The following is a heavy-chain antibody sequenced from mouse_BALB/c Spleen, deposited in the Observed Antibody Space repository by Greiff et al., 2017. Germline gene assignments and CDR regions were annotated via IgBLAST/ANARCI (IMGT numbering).Heavy chain of an antibody. CDR2: INPSTGYT. CDR3: ARRDYYGNSWFAY. J-gene: IGHJ3*01. Sequence: VQLQQSGAELAKPGASVKMSCKASGYTFTSYWMHWVKQRPGQGLEWIGYINPSTGYTEYNQKFKDKATLTADKSSSTAYMQLSSLTSEDSAVYYCARRDYYGNSWFAYWGQGTLVAVSA. V-gene: IGHV1-7*01. CDR1: GYTFTSYW. D-gene: IGHD2-1*01.